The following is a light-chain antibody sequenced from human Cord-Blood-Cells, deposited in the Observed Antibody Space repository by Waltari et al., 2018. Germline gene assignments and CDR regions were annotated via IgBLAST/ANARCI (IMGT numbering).Light chain of an antibody. CDR2: YFS. CDR1: SSDVGGYNY. Sequence: QSALTQPASVSGSPGQSITISCTGTSSDVGGYNYVSLYQQHPGKAPKLMIYYFSEPPSGVSDRFSGSRSGNTASLTISGLQAEDEADYYCSSYTSSSTWVFGGGTKLTVL. J-gene: IGLJ3*02. CDR3: SSYTSSSTWV. V-gene: IGLV2-14*01.